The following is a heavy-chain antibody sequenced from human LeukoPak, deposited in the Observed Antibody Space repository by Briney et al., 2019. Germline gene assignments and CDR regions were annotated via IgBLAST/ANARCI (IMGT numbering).Heavy chain of an antibody. Sequence: GGSLRLSCAASGFTFDDYAMHWVRQAPGKGLEWVSGISWNSGSIGYADSVKGRFTISRDNAKNSLYLQMNSLRAEDTALYYCAKVTEDEWGAFDIWGQGTMVTVSS. CDR2: ISWNSGSI. CDR3: AKVTEDEWGAFDI. CDR1: GFTFDDYA. J-gene: IGHJ3*02. D-gene: IGHD1-14*01. V-gene: IGHV3-9*01.